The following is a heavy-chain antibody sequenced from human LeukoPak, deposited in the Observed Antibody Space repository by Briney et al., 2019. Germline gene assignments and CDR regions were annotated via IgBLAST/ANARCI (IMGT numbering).Heavy chain of an antibody. CDR3: AKDGRTKYCFDY. D-gene: IGHD1-1*01. CDR1: GFTFSTYA. CDR2: ISFDVSNK. J-gene: IGHJ4*02. Sequence: GGSLRLSCAASGFTFSTYAMSWARQAPGKGLEWVAVISFDVSNKDYADSVKGRFTISRDNFENTLYLQMSSLRAEDTAVYYCAKDGRTKYCFDYWGQGTLVTVSS. V-gene: IGHV3-30*18.